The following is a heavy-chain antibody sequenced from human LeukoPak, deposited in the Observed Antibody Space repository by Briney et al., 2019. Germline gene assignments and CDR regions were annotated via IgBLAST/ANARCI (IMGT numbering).Heavy chain of an antibody. CDR1: GGSISSGDYY. CDR3: ARQGGGAARVFDY. J-gene: IGHJ4*02. V-gene: IGHV4-30-4*08. Sequence: SQTLSLTCTVSGGSISSGDYYWSWIRQPPGKGLEWIGYIYYSGSTYYNPSLKSRVTISVDTSKNQFSLKLSSVTAADTAVYYCARQGGGAARVFDYWGQGTLVTVSS. D-gene: IGHD6-6*01. CDR2: IYYSGST.